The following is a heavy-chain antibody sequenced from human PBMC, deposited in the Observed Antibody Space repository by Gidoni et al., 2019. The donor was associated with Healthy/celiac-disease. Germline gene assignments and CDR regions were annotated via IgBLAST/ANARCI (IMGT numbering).Heavy chain of an antibody. CDR1: GGSLSSSSYY. Sequence: QMQLQESGPGLVKPSETLSLTCTVSGGSLSSSSYYWGWIRKPPGKGLEWIGSIYYSGSTYYNPSLKSRVTISVDTSKNQFSLKLSSVTAADTAVYYCARSVEMATIALDYWGQGTLVTVSS. V-gene: IGHV4-39*01. CDR2: IYYSGST. D-gene: IGHD5-12*01. J-gene: IGHJ4*02. CDR3: ARSVEMATIALDY.